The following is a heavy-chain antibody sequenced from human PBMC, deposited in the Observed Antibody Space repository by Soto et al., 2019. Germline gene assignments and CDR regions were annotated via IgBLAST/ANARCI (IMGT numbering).Heavy chain of an antibody. Sequence: QVQLQQWGAGLLKPSETLSLTCGVYGGSFSGYYWSWIRQPPGKGLEWIGEINHSGSTNYNPSLNVRVTKSVDTSKNRFSLKPSSVTAADTAVYYCARAEYHSGPFACWGQGTLVTVSS. D-gene: IGHD2-2*01. CDR3: ARAEYHSGPFAC. CDR2: INHSGST. CDR1: GGSFSGYY. V-gene: IGHV4-34*01. J-gene: IGHJ4*02.